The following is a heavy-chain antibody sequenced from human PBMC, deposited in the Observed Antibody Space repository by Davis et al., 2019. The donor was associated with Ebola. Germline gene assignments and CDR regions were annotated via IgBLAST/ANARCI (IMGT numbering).Heavy chain of an antibody. V-gene: IGHV5-51*01. CDR2: IYTGDSDN. CDR3: ATLRRTITGMDDGFDI. J-gene: IGHJ3*02. Sequence: GESLMISCKGSGNSFTSFWIGWVRQMPGKGLEWMGIIYTGDSDNRYSPSFRGQVTISADKSIKTAFLQWSSLKASDTAIYYCATLRRTITGMDDGFDIWGQGTMVTVSS. CDR1: GNSFTSFW. D-gene: IGHD1-20*01.